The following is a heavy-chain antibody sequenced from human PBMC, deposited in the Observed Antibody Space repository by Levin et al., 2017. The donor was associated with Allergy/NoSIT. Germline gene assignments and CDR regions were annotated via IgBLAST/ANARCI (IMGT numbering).Heavy chain of an antibody. CDR2: IWYDGSNK. J-gene: IGHJ4*02. D-gene: IGHD4-17*01. CDR1: GFTFSSYG. CDR3: ARDRFDYGDYSYYFDY. Sequence: GGSLRLSCAASGFTFSSYGMHWVRQAPGKGLEWVAVIWYDGSNKYYADSVKGRFTISRDNSKNTLYLQMNSLRAEDTAVYYCARDRFDYGDYSYYFDYWGQGTLVTVSS. V-gene: IGHV3-33*01.